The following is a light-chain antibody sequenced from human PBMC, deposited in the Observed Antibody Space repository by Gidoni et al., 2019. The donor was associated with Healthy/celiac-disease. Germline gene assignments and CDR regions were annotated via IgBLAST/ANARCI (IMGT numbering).Light chain of an antibody. CDR2: EVS. V-gene: IGLV2-14*01. CDR3: SSYTISSTLV. Sequence: QSARTKPASGSGSPGQSLTISCTGTSSDVGGYHYVSWYQQHPGKAPKLMISEVSNRPSGVPDRFSGSKSGNTASLTISALQTEDAAYYYCSSYTISSTLVFGTGTKVTVL. J-gene: IGLJ1*01. CDR1: SSDVGGYHY.